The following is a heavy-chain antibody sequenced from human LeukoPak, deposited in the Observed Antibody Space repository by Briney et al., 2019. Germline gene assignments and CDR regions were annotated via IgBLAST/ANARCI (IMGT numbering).Heavy chain of an antibody. Sequence: GGSLRLSCAASGFTFSSYAMHWVRQAPGKGLEYVSAISSNGGSTYYANSVKGRFTISRDNSKNTLYLQMGSLRAEDTAVYYCAREIPMVRGVGNYYYYYYMDVWGKGTTVTISS. CDR3: AREIPMVRGVGNYYYYYYMDV. D-gene: IGHD3-10*01. V-gene: IGHV3-64*01. CDR1: GFTFSSYA. J-gene: IGHJ6*03. CDR2: ISSNGGST.